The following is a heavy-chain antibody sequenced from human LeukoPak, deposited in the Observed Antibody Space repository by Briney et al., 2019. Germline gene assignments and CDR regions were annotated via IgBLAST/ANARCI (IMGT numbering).Heavy chain of an antibody. CDR1: AYTFTSYD. V-gene: IGHV1-8*01. CDR2: MNPNSGNT. J-gene: IGHJ1*01. D-gene: IGHD6-13*01. CDR3: ARPGEYSSSWSEYFQH. Sequence: ASVKVSCKASAYTFTSYDINWVRQATGQGLEWMGWMNPNSGNTGYAQKFQGRVTMTRNTSISTAYMELSSLRSEDTAVYYCARPGEYSSSWSEYFQHWGQGTLVTVSS.